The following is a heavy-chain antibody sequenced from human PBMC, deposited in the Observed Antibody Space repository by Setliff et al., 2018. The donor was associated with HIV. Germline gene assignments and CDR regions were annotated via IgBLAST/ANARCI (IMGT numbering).Heavy chain of an antibody. V-gene: IGHV1-3*01. D-gene: IGHD1-26*01. J-gene: IGHJ5*02. Sequence: ASVKVSCKASGYTFTSYAMHWVRQAPGQRPEWMGWINAGNGNTKYSQKLQGRVTFTRDTFASTAYMELSSLRSEDTAVYYCARPVGAMGFDPWGQGTLVTVSS. CDR2: INAGNGNT. CDR3: ARPVGAMGFDP. CDR1: GYTFTSYA.